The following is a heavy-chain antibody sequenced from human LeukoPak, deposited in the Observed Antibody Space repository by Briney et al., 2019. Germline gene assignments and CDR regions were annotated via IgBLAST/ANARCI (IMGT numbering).Heavy chain of an antibody. D-gene: IGHD3/OR15-3a*01. V-gene: IGHV3-30*04. J-gene: IGHJ4*02. Sequence: GGSLRLSCAASGFTFSSYAMHWVRQVPGKGLEWVTVISYDGSNKYYADSVKGRFTISRDNSKNTLYLQMNSLRAEDTAVYYCARDSGFSGTQRGEYWGQGTLVTVSS. CDR1: GFTFSSYA. CDR3: ARDSGFSGTQRGEY. CDR2: ISYDGSNK.